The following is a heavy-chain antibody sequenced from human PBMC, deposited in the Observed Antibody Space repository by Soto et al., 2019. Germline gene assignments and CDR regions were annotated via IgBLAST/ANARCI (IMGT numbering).Heavy chain of an antibody. J-gene: IGHJ3*02. CDR2: IRNKAQSHTT. D-gene: IGHD3-22*01. V-gene: IGHV3-72*01. CDR3: ARVFNYYDRSGYSVDALDI. CDR1: GFTFSDHY. Sequence: GGSLRLSCVVSGFTFSDHYMDWVRQAPGKGLEWVGRIRNKAQSHTTDYAASVKGRFTISRDNSKNSLYLQMNSLKTGNTAVYHCARVFNYYDRSGYSVDALDIWGQGTMVTVSS.